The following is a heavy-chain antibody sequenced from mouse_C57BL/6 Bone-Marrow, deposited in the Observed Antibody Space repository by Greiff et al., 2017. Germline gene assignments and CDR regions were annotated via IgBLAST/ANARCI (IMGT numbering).Heavy chain of an antibody. J-gene: IGHJ2*01. CDR1: GFTFSDAW. V-gene: IGHV6-6*01. CDR3: TRGTTVPYYFDY. Sequence: EVKVEESGGGLVQPGGSMKLSCAASGFTFSDAWMDWVRQSQEKGLEWVAVIRNKANNHATYYDASVKGRITISRDDSTSNVSLQLNSLRAEDTGIYYCTRGTTVPYYFDYWGQGTTLTVSS. CDR2: IRNKANNHAT. D-gene: IGHD2-14*01.